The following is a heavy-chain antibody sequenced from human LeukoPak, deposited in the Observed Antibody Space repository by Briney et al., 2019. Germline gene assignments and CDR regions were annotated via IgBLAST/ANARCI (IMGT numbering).Heavy chain of an antibody. CDR3: YGGNAEH. CDR1: GFTFSSYW. Sequence: PGGSLRLSCAASGFTFSSYWMHWVRQAPGKGLMWVSGINTDGSSTMYADSVKGRFTISRDSAKNTLYLQMNSLRGEDTAVYHCYGGNAEHWGQGTLVTVSS. J-gene: IGHJ1*01. D-gene: IGHD4-23*01. CDR2: INTDGSST. V-gene: IGHV3-74*03.